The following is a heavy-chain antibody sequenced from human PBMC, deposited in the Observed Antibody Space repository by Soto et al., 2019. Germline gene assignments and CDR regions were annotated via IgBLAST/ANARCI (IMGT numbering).Heavy chain of an antibody. CDR3: ARRQISPPTRGAASARGAMDF. J-gene: IGHJ6*04. D-gene: IGHD6-13*01. V-gene: IGHV3-13*01. CDR1: GFTFSSYD. Sequence: SLRLSCAASGFTFSSYDMHWVRQATGKGLEWISAIGTAGDTYYPGSVKGRFTISRENAKNSLYLQMNSLRAEDTAVYYCARRQISPPTRGAASARGAMDFRGKGTTVTVSS. CDR2: IGTAGDT.